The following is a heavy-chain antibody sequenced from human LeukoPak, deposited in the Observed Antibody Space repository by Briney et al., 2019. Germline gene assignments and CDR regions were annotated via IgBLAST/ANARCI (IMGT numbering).Heavy chain of an antibody. CDR1: GFTFSSYG. Sequence: GGSLRLSCAASGFTFSSYGMHWLRQAPGKGLEWVAVIWHDGSNEYYADSVKGRFTISRDNSKNTLYLEMNSLRAEDTAVCYCARVWSGLSFDYWGQGTLVTVSS. CDR2: IWHDGSNE. CDR3: ARVWSGLSFDY. D-gene: IGHD3-3*01. V-gene: IGHV3-33*01. J-gene: IGHJ4*02.